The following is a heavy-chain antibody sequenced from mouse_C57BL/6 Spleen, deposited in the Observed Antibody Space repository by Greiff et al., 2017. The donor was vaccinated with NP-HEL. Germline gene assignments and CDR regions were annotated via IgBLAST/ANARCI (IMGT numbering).Heavy chain of an antibody. Sequence: VQLQQSGPELVKPGASVKISCKASGYSFTDYNMNWVKQSPGKSLEWIGVINPNYGTTSYNQKFKGKATLTVDQSSSTAYMQLNSLTSEDSAVYYCARSAYYSREYYFDYWGQGTTLTVSS. D-gene: IGHD2-12*01. J-gene: IGHJ2*01. CDR1: GYSFTDYN. CDR3: ARSAYYSREYYFDY. CDR2: INPNYGTT. V-gene: IGHV1-39*01.